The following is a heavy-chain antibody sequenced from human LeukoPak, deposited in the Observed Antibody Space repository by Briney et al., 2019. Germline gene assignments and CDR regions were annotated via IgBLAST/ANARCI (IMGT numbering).Heavy chain of an antibody. CDR1: GFTFSSYA. CDR3: AKRRRYCSGGSCNEYYYFDY. Sequence: GGSLRLSCAASGFTFSSYAMSWVRHAPGKGLEWVSPISGSGGSTYYADSVKGRFTISRDNPKNTLYLQMNSLRAEDTAVYDCAKRRRYCSGGSCNEYYYFDYWGQGTLVTVSS. V-gene: IGHV3-23*01. J-gene: IGHJ4*02. D-gene: IGHD2-15*01. CDR2: ISGSGGST.